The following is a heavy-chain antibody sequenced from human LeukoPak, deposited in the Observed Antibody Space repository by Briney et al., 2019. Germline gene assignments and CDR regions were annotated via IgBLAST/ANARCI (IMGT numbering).Heavy chain of an antibody. D-gene: IGHD6-19*01. J-gene: IGHJ5*02. CDR2: INHSGST. CDR3: ARRIPHLAVAGLNNWFDP. V-gene: IGHV4-39*07. Sequence: SETLSLTCTVSGGSISSSSYYWGWIRQPPGKGLEWIGEINHSGSTNYNPSLKSRVTISVDTSKNQFSLKLSSVTAADTAVYYCARRIPHLAVAGLNNWFDPWGQGTLVTVSS. CDR1: GGSISSSSYY.